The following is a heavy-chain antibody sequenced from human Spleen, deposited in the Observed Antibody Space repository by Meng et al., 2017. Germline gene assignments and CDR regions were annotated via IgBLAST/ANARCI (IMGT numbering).Heavy chain of an antibody. J-gene: IGHJ3*02. CDR1: GGSVSSGSYY. Sequence: SETLSLTCTVSGGSVSSGSYYWSWIRQPPGKGLEWIGYIYYSGSTNYNPSLKSRVTISVDTSKNQFSLKLSSVTAADTAVYYCARVWYCGVDCYLGFDIWGQGTMVTVAS. D-gene: IGHD2-21*02. V-gene: IGHV4-61*01. CDR3: ARVWYCGVDCYLGFDI. CDR2: IYYSGST.